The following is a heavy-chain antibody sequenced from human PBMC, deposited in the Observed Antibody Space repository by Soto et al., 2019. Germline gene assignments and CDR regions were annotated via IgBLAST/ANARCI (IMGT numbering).Heavy chain of an antibody. D-gene: IGHD2-15*01. Sequence: PSETLSLTCTVSGGSISSGGYYWSWIRQHPGKGLEWIGEIYHSGSTNYNPSLKSRVTISVDKSKNQFSLKLSSVTAADTAVYYCARVCCGGYVDRPLHFDYWGQGTLVTVSS. V-gene: IGHV4-31*03. CDR3: ARVCCGGYVDRPLHFDY. CDR1: GGSISSGGYY. J-gene: IGHJ4*02. CDR2: IYHSGST.